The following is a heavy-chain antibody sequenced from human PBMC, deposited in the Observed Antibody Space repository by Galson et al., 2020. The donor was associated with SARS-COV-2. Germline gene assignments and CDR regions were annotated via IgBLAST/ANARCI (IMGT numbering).Heavy chain of an antibody. CDR1: GYTLTELS. CDR3: ATGSAAAGKVLGWFDP. J-gene: IGHJ5*02. CDR2: FDPEDGET. V-gene: IGHV1-24*01. D-gene: IGHD6-13*01. Sequence: ASVKVSCKVSGYTLTELSMHWVRQAPGKGLEWMGGFDPEDGETIYAQKFQGRVTMTEDTSTDTAYMELSSLRSEDTAVYYWATGSAAAGKVLGWFDPWGQGTLVTVS.